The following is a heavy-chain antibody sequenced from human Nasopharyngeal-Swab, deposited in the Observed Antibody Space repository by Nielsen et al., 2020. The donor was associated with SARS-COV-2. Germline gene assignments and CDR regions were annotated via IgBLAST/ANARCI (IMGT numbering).Heavy chain of an antibody. V-gene: IGHV4-61*02. Sequence: SCTVSGGSISSGSYYWSWIRQPAGKGLEWIGRIYTSGSTNYNPSLKSRVTISVDTSKNQFSLKLSSVTAADTAVYYCSREVPADGYYYYYGMDVWGQGTTVTVSS. CDR2: IYTSGST. D-gene: IGHD5-24*01. CDR3: SREVPADGYYYYYGMDV. CDR1: GGSISSGSYY. J-gene: IGHJ6*02.